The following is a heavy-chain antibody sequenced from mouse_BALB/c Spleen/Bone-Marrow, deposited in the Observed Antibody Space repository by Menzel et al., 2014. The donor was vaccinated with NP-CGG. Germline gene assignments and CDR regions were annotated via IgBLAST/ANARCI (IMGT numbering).Heavy chain of an antibody. CDR2: IDPANGNT. CDR3: AMITTGAWFAY. D-gene: IGHD2-4*01. Sequence: EVQLQQSGAELVKPGASVKLSCTASGFNIKDTYMHWVKQRPEQGLEWIGRIDPANGNTKYDPKFQGKATITADTFSNTAYLQLSSLTSEDTAVYYCAMITTGAWFAYWGQGTLVTVS. J-gene: IGHJ3*01. CDR1: GFNIKDTY. V-gene: IGHV14-3*02.